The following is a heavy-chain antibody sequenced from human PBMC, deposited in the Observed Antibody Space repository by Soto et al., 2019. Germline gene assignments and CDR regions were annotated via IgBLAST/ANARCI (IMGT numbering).Heavy chain of an antibody. CDR3: ARAPTVTAAFDI. V-gene: IGHV4-61*01. CDR1: GGSVSSGSYY. D-gene: IGHD2-21*02. Sequence: SETLSLTCTVSGGSVSSGSYYWSWIRQPPGKGLEWIGYIYYSGSTNYNPSLKSRVTISVDTSKNQFSLKLSSVTAADTAVYYCARAPTVTAAFDIWGQGTMVTVSS. J-gene: IGHJ3*02. CDR2: IYYSGST.